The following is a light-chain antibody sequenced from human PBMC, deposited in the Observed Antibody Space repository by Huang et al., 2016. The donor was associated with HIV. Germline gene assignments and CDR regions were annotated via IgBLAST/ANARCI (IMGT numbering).Light chain of an antibody. CDR3: QQYNIWPRT. V-gene: IGKV3-15*01. J-gene: IGKJ1*01. CDR2: AAS. CDR1: QSVSSN. Sequence: EIVMTQSPATLSVSPGERATLSCRASQSVSSNLAWYQQKPGQAPRLLIYAASTRATGIPARFSGSGSGTEFTLTISSLQSEDCAVYYCQQYNIWPRTFGQGTKVEIK.